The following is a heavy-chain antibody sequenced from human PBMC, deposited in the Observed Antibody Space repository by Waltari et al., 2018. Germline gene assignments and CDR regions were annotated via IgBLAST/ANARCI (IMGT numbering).Heavy chain of an antibody. CDR3: AIQISGVVF. V-gene: IGHV3-74*01. J-gene: IGHJ4*02. CDR1: GFTFSAYR. Sequence: EVQLVESGGGLVQPGGSLRLSCAASGFTFSAYRMHWGRQAPGKGLVWVALSNADGRATLYADSVKGRFTMSRDNAKDTLYLQMNSLRGEDTAVYYCAIQISGVVFWGQGTLVTVSS. CDR2: SNADGRAT. D-gene: IGHD3-3*01.